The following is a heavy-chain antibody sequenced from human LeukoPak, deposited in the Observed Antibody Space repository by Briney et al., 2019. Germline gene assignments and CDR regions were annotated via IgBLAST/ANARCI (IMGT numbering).Heavy chain of an antibody. CDR3: ARAGYSRXXDDXXY. V-gene: IGHV1-18*01. J-gene: IGHJ4*02. CDR1: GYTFTSYG. D-gene: IGHD1-26*01. CDR2: ISAYNGNT. Sequence: ASVKVSCKASGYTFTSYGISWVRQAPGQGLEWMGWISAYNGNTNYAQKLQGRVTMTTDTSTSTAYMELKTLRSDDTAVYFCARAGYSRXXDDXXYWGQGTLVTVSS.